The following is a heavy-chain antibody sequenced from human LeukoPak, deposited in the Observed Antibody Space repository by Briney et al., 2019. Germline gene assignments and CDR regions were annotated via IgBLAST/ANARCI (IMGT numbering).Heavy chain of an antibody. V-gene: IGHV1-2*02. J-gene: IGHJ4*02. CDR1: GYTFTSYD. CDR2: INPNSGNT. CDR3: ARDIMITFGGVIATKTFDY. D-gene: IGHD3-16*02. Sequence: ASVKVSCKASGYTFTSYDINWVRQATGQGLEWMGWINPNSGNTYSAQKFQGRVTMTRDTSISTAYMEVSRLRSDDTAVYYCARDIMITFGGVIATKTFDYWGQGTLVTVSS.